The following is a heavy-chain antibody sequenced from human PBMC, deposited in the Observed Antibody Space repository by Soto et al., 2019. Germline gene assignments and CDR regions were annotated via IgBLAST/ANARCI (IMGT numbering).Heavy chain of an antibody. CDR2: IIPILGIA. CDR1: GGTFSSYT. Sequence: QVQLVQSGAEVKKPGSSVKVSCKASGGTFSSYTISWVRQAPGQGLEWMGRIIPILGIANYAQKFQGRVTITADKSTSTAYMELSSLRSEDTAVYYCASMASEGIAMDWGQGTLVTVSS. J-gene: IGHJ4*02. D-gene: IGHD6-13*01. CDR3: ASMASEGIAMD. V-gene: IGHV1-69*02.